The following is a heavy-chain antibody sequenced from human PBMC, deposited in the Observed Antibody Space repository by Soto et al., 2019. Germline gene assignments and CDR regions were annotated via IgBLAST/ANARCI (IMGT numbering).Heavy chain of an antibody. Sequence: QVQLLQSGAEVKKPGASVKVSCKASGYMFNTYGITWVRQAPGQGLEWMGWISVYNGNIDYAQKFEGRVTMTTDTSTSTDYMELKSLTSDDTAVYYCARTYGSGDYFLPFEYWGQGTPVSVSS. CDR1: GYMFNTYG. J-gene: IGHJ4*02. CDR3: ARTYGSGDYFLPFEY. CDR2: ISVYNGNI. D-gene: IGHD3-10*01. V-gene: IGHV1-18*01.